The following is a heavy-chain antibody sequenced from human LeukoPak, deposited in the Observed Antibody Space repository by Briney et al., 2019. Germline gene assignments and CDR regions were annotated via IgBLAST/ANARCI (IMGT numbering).Heavy chain of an antibody. Sequence: GASVKVSCRASGYTFNSYGISWVRQVPGQGLEWMGWSSVYNGVTRYAQKFQGRVTVATDKSTTTAYLELTNLRSDDTAIYFCARDGRFEYSHFYYFDFWGQGTLVTVSS. CDR3: ARDGRFEYSHFYYFDF. CDR1: GYTFNSYG. V-gene: IGHV1-18*01. D-gene: IGHD6-6*01. CDR2: SSVYNGVT. J-gene: IGHJ4*02.